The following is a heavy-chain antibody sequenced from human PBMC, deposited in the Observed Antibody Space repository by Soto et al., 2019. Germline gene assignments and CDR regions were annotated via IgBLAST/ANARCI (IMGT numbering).Heavy chain of an antibody. CDR1: GFTFSAYW. D-gene: IGHD1-1*01. CDR3: ARGPRVSSTGTGAH. J-gene: IGHJ4*02. Sequence: GSLRLSCAVSGFTFSAYWMHWVRQVPGKGLTWVSRISDDGSTATYADSVKGRFVISRDNAKNSLYLEMNTLRVDDSGLYYCARGPRVSSTGTGAHWGRGTLVTVSS. V-gene: IGHV3-74*01. CDR2: ISDDGSTA.